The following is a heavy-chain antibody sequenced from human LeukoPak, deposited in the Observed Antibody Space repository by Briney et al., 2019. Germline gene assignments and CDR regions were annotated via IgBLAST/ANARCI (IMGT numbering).Heavy chain of an antibody. V-gene: IGHV3-9*01. CDR1: GFTFDDYA. J-gene: IGHJ4*02. Sequence: PGRSLRLSCAASGFTFDDYAMHWVRQAPGKGLEWVSGISWNSGSIGYADSVKGRFTISRDNAKNSLYLQMNSLRAEDTALYYCAKDIGAYCGGDCYYSWGQGTLATVSS. CDR2: ISWNSGSI. CDR3: AKDIGAYCGGDCYYS. D-gene: IGHD2-21*02.